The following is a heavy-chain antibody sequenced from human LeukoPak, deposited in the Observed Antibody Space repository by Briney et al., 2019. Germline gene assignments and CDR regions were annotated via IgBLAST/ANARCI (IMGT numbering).Heavy chain of an antibody. CDR3: ARDKEMATIPVIDY. V-gene: IGHV4-30-4*08. CDR1: GGSISSGDYY. CDR2: IYYSGST. J-gene: IGHJ4*02. D-gene: IGHD5-24*01. Sequence: PSQTLSLTCTVSGGSISSGDYYWSWIRQPPGKGLEWIGYIYYSGSTYYNPSLKSRVTISVDTSKNQFSLKLSSVTAADTAVYYCARDKEMATIPVIDYWGQGTLVTVSS.